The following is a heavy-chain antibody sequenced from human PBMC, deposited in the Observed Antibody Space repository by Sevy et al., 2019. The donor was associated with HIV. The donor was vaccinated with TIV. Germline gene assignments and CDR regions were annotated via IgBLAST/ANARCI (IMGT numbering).Heavy chain of an antibody. CDR1: GDSISSSHW. V-gene: IGHV4-4*02. CDR2: MYHRGTT. D-gene: IGHD6-25*01. J-gene: IGHJ4*02. CDR3: AAAAGTDVLGYYCGS. Sequence: SETLSLTCSVSGDSISSSHWWSWVRQTPGKGLEWIGDMYHRGTTNYNPSLKSRVIISVDKSKNQFSLKLTSVTAADTAVYYCAAAAGTDVLGYYCGSWGQGTQVTVSS.